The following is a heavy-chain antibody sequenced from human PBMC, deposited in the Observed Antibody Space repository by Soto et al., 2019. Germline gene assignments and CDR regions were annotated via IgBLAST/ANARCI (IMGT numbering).Heavy chain of an antibody. J-gene: IGHJ3*02. CDR2: IIPIWGSA. CDR3: AARERVDAFDI. D-gene: IGHD1-26*01. V-gene: IGHV1-69*01. CDR1: GGTFSSYA. Sequence: QVQLVQSGAEVKKPGSSVKVSCKASGGTFSSYAISWVRQAPGQGLEWMGGIIPIWGSANYAQKFQDRVTITADESTTTTYMALSSLRSEDAAVYYCAARERVDAFDIWGQGTMVTVSS.